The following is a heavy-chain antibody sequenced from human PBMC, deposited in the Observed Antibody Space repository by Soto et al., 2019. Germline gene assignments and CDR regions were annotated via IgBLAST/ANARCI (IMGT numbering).Heavy chain of an antibody. CDR3: ARADRKWLDP. V-gene: IGHV4-59*01. CDR1: GGSMYSYF. Sequence: PSETLSLTCTVSGGSMYSYFWSWIRQPPGKGLEWIGYVYDGGSTNYNPSLKSRVTFSVDTSKSQVSLKLRSVTAADTAVYYCARADRKWLDPWGQGIMVTVSS. J-gene: IGHJ5*02. CDR2: VYDGGST.